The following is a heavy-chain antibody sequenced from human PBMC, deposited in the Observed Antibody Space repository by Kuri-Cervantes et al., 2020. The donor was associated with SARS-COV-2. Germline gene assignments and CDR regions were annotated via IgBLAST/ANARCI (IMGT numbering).Heavy chain of an antibody. V-gene: IGHV1-24*01. CDR2: FDPEDGET. CDR3: ATTSLFYDSSGYGWFDP. CDR1: GYTLTELS. D-gene: IGHD3-22*01. J-gene: IGHJ5*02. Sequence: ASVKVSCKVSGYTLTELSMHWVRQAPGKGLEWMGGFDPEDGETIYAQKFQGRVTMTEDTSTDTAYMELSSLRSEDTAVYYCATTSLFYDSSGYGWFDPWGQGTLVTVSS.